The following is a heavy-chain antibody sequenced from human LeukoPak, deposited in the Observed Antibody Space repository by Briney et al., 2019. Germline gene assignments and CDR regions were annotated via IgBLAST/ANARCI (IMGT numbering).Heavy chain of an antibody. V-gene: IGHV3-74*03. D-gene: IGHD3-3*01. CDR3: ARVLRFLEWLRFDP. J-gene: IGHJ5*02. Sequence: GGSLRLSCVTSEFTFTNYWMHWVRQAPGKGLVWVSRVKNDESEITYADSVKGRFTISRDNAKNTLFLQMNGLGAEDTAVYYCARVLRFLEWLRFDPWGQGTLVTVSS. CDR2: VKNDESEI. CDR1: EFTFTNYW.